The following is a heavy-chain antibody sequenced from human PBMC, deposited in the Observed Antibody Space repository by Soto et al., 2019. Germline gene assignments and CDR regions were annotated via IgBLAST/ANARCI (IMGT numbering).Heavy chain of an antibody. J-gene: IGHJ2*01. V-gene: IGHV1-24*01. Sequence: QVQLVQSGAEVKKPGASVKVSCKVSGYTLTELSMHWVRQAPGKGLEWMGGFDPEDGETIYAQKFQGRVTMTEDTSTDTADMELRSLRSEDTAVYYCATETGPPYCSGGSCDSWYFDLWGRGTLVTVSS. CDR3: ATETGPPYCSGGSCDSWYFDL. CDR1: GYTLTELS. CDR2: FDPEDGET. D-gene: IGHD2-15*01.